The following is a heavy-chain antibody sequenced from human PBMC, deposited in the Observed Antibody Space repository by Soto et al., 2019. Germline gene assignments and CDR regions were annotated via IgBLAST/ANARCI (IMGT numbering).Heavy chain of an antibody. Sequence: ASVKVSCKASGYTFTSYGISWVRQAPGQGLEWMGWISAYNGNTNYAQKLQGRVTMTTDTSTSTAYMELRSLRSDDTAVYYCARIARITMVRGVTTPDAFDIWGQGTMVTVSS. J-gene: IGHJ3*02. V-gene: IGHV1-18*01. CDR3: ARIARITMVRGVTTPDAFDI. D-gene: IGHD3-10*01. CDR1: GYTFTSYG. CDR2: ISAYNGNT.